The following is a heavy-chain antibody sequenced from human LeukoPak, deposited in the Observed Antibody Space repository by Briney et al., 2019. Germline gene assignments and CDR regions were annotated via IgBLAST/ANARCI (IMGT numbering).Heavy chain of an antibody. J-gene: IGHJ4*02. V-gene: IGHV4-38-2*02. CDR3: ARGPFRDSSSWYYFDY. D-gene: IGHD6-13*01. Sequence: SETLSLTCTVSGYSISSGYYWGWIRQPPGKGLEWIGSIYHSGSTYYNPSLKSRVTISVDTSKNQFSLNLRSVTAADTAVYYCARGPFRDSSSWYYFDYWGQGTLATVSS. CDR1: GYSISSGYY. CDR2: IYHSGST.